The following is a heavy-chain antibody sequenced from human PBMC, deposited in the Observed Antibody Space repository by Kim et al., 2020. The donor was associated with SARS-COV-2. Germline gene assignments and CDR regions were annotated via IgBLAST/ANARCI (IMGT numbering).Heavy chain of an antibody. Sequence: ASVKVSCKASGYTFTNYAMNWVRQAPGQGLEWMGWINTNTGNPTYAQGFTGRFVFSLDTSVSTAYLQISSLKAEDTAVYYCAREVYHGSGRREGWFDPWGQGTLVIVSS. CDR3: AREVYHGSGRREGWFDP. D-gene: IGHD3-10*01. CDR1: GYTFTNYA. CDR2: INTNTGNP. J-gene: IGHJ5*02. V-gene: IGHV7-4-1*02.